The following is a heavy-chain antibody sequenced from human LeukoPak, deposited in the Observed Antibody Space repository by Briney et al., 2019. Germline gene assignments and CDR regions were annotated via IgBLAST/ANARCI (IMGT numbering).Heavy chain of an antibody. J-gene: IGHJ4*02. Sequence: PSETLSLTCAVYGGSFSGYYWSWIRQPPGKGLEWIGEINHSGSTNYNPSPKSRVTISVDTSKNQFSLKLRSVTAADTAVYYCARGRRYYDSSGYYYGSLYYIDYWGQGTLVTVSS. CDR1: GGSFSGYY. CDR3: ARGRRYYDSSGYYYGSLYYIDY. CDR2: INHSGST. D-gene: IGHD3-22*01. V-gene: IGHV4-34*01.